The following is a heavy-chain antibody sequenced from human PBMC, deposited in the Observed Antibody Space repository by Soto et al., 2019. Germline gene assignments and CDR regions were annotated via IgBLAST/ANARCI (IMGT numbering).Heavy chain of an antibody. CDR2: IVVGSGNT. V-gene: IGHV1-58*02. CDR3: AAGKYDFWSGYDY. D-gene: IGHD3-3*01. Sequence: QMQLVQSGPEVKKPGTSVKVSCKASGFTFTSSTMQWVRQARGQRLEWVGWIVVGSGNTNYAQKFQGRVTITRDMSTSPAYMELSSLRSEDTAVYYCAAGKYDFWSGYDYWGQGTQVTVSS. J-gene: IGHJ4*02. CDR1: GFTFTSST.